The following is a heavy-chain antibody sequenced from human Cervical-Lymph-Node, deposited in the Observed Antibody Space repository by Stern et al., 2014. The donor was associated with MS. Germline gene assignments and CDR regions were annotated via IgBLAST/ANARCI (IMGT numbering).Heavy chain of an antibody. CDR1: GGSISSGNYY. D-gene: IGHD3-9*01. J-gene: IGHJ3*02. Sequence: VQLVESGPGLVKPSQTLSLTCTVSGGSISSGNYYWSWIRQPAGEGLEWIGRIYSSGSPQYNPPLKSRATISADTSTNPFSPRLGSVTAADTAVYYCARGNYDVLTDNGGHGFDIWGQGTMVTVSS. CDR3: ARGNYDVLTDNGGHGFDI. CDR2: IYSSGSP. V-gene: IGHV4-61*02.